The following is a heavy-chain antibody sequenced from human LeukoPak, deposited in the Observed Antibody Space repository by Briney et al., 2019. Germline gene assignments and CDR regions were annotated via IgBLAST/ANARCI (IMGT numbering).Heavy chain of an antibody. V-gene: IGHV3-66*02. CDR2: IYSAGST. CDR1: GFTFISYA. CDR3: ARDRSGYYPYYFDY. D-gene: IGHD3-22*01. Sequence: PGGSLRLSCAASGFTFISYAMSWVRQAPRRGLGCVSVIYSAGSTYYADSVKGRFTISRDNSKNTLYLQMNSLRAEDTAVYYCARDRSGYYPYYFDYWGQGTLVTVSS. J-gene: IGHJ4*02.